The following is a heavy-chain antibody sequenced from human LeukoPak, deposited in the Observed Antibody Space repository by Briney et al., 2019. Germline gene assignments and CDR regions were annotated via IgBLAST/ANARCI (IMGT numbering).Heavy chain of an antibody. J-gene: IGHJ4*02. CDR1: GYTFTGYY. CDR3: ARGQRGGYYDNSGYFH. V-gene: IGHV1-2*02. CDR2: INPNTGGV. Sequence: ASVKVSCKTSGYTFTGYYIHWVRQAPGQGLEWMGWINPNTGGVNYAQKFQGRVTMTRETSINTAYMDLSRLRSDDTAVYYCARGQRGGYYDNSGYFHWGQGTLVTVSS. D-gene: IGHD3-22*01.